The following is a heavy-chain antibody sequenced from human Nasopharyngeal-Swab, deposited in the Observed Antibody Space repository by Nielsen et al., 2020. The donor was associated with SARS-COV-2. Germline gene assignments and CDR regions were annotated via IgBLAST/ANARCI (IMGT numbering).Heavy chain of an antibody. Sequence: WIRQPPGKGLEWSGEINHSGSTKYNPSLKSRVTISGDTSKNQFSLKLSSVTAADTAVYYCAKQLAAAGPPGAFDIWGQGTMVTVSS. D-gene: IGHD6-13*01. V-gene: IGHV4-34*01. CDR3: AKQLAAAGPPGAFDI. J-gene: IGHJ3*02. CDR2: INHSGST.